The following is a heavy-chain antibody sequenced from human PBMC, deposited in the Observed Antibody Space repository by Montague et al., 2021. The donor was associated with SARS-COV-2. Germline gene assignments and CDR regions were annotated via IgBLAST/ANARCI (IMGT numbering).Heavy chain of an antibody. V-gene: IGHV4-39*07. J-gene: IGHJ6*02. CDR2: IYYSGST. Sequence: SETLSLTCTVSGGSISSSSYYWGWIRQPPGKGLEWIGSIYYSGSTYYNPSLKSRVTISVDTSKNQFSLKLSSVTAADTAVYYCARDKAEYIVVVPAVPLAYGMDVWGQGTTVTVSS. D-gene: IGHD2-2*01. CDR1: GGSISSSSYY. CDR3: ARDKAEYIVVVPAVPLAYGMDV.